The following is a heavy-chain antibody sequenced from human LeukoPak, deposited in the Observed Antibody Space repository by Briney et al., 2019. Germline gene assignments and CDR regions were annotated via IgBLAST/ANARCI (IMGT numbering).Heavy chain of an antibody. CDR2: IWYDGSNK. CDR1: GFTFSSYG. Sequence: GGSLRLSCAASGFTFSSYGMHWVRQAPGKGLEWVAVIWYDGSNKYYADSVKGRFTISRDNSKNTLYLQMNSLRAEDTAVYYCAKDAGSSWYSSYFDYWGQGTLVTVSS. V-gene: IGHV3-33*06. D-gene: IGHD6-13*01. CDR3: AKDAGSSWYSSYFDY. J-gene: IGHJ4*02.